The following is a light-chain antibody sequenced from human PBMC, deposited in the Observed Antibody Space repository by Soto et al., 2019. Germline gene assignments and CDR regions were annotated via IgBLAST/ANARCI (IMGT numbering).Light chain of an antibody. CDR2: VNSDGSH. J-gene: IGLJ2*01. V-gene: IGLV4-69*01. CDR3: QTWGTAYVL. Sequence: QLVLTQSPSASDSLGASVKLTCTLSSGHSSYAIAWHQQQPEKGPRYLMKVNSDGSHSKGDGIPDRFSGSSSGAERYFTISSLQSEDEADYYCQTWGTAYVLFGGGTKLTVL. CDR1: SGHSSYA.